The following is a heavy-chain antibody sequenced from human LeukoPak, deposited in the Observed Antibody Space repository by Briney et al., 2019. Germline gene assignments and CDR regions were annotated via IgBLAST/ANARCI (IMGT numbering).Heavy chain of an antibody. CDR1: GYTFTSYD. CDR3: ATGGLIPFDY. D-gene: IGHD2-21*01. V-gene: IGHV1-24*01. Sequence: ASVKVSCKASGYTFTSYDINWVRQAAGQGLEWMGGFDPEDGETIYAQKFQGRVTMTGDTSTDTAYMELSSLRSEDTAVYYCATGGLIPFDYWGQGTLVTVSS. J-gene: IGHJ4*02. CDR2: FDPEDGET.